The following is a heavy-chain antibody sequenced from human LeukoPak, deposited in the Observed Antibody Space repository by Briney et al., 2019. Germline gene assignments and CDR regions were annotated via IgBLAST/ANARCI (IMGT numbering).Heavy chain of an antibody. CDR2: IWYDGSNK. CDR1: GFTFSSYG. Sequence: GGSLRLSCAASGFTFSSYGMHWVRQAPGKGLEWVAVIWYDGSNKYYADSVKGRFTISRDNSKNTLYLQMNSLRAEDTALYYCARDTYSSGSGDYWGQGTLVTVSS. CDR3: ARDTYSSGSGDY. J-gene: IGHJ4*02. V-gene: IGHV3-33*01. D-gene: IGHD6-19*01.